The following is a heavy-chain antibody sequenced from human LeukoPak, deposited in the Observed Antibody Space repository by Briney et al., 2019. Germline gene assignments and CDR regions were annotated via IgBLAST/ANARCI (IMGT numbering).Heavy chain of an antibody. J-gene: IGHJ2*01. Sequence: ASVKVSCKASGYTFTGYYMHWVRQAPGQGLEWMGGFDPEDGETIYAQKFQGRVTMTEDTSTDTAYMELSSLRSEDTAVYYCARNPDEHWMDESENWYFDLWGSGTLVTVSS. CDR1: GYTFTGYY. V-gene: IGHV1-24*01. CDR2: FDPEDGET. CDR3: ARNPDEHWMDESENWYFDL. D-gene: IGHD1-1*01.